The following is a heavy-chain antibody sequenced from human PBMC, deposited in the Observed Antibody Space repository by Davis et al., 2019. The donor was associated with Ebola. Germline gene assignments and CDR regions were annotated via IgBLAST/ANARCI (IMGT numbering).Heavy chain of an antibody. CDR2: ISGSGGST. Sequence: GESLKISCAASGFTFSSYAMSWLRQAPGKGLAWVSAISGSGGSTYYADSVKGRFTISRDNSKNTLYLQMNSLRAEDTAVYYCAKDPEYFDWLYNSYYFDYWGQGTLVTVSS. CDR1: GFTFSSYA. CDR3: AKDPEYFDWLYNSYYFDY. V-gene: IGHV3-23*01. D-gene: IGHD3-9*01. J-gene: IGHJ4*02.